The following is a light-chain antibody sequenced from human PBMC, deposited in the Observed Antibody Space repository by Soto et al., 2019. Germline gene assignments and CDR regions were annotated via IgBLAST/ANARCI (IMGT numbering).Light chain of an antibody. CDR3: SSYAGSSYV. Sequence: QSVLNKPPSASRSPGQSVTISCNGTSSDVGGYNYVSWYQQHPGKAPKLMIYEVSKRPSGVPDRFSGSKSGNTASLTVSGLQAEDEADYYCSSYAGSSYVFGTGTKVTVL. CDR2: EVS. J-gene: IGLJ1*01. V-gene: IGLV2-8*02. CDR1: SSDVGGYNY.